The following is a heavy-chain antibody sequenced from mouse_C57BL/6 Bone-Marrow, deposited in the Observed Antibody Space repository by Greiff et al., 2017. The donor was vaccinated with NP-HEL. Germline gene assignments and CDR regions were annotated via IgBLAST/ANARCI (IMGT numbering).Heavy chain of an antibody. CDR1: GFNIKDDY. V-gene: IGHV14-4*01. D-gene: IGHD4-1*01. CDR3: TRWGRNWYFDV. J-gene: IGHJ1*03. CDR2: IDPENGDT. Sequence: EVQVVESGAELVRPGASVKLSCTASGFNIKDDYMHWVKQRPEQGLEWIGWIDPENGDTEYASKFQGKATITADTSSNTAYLQLSSLTSEDTAVYYCTRWGRNWYFDVWGTGTTVTVSS.